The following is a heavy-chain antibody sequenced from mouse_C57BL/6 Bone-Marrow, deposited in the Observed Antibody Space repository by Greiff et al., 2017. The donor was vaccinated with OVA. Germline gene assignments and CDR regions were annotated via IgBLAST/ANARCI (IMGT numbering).Heavy chain of an antibody. CDR3: ARGGGHY. V-gene: IGHV1-19*01. Sequence: EVKLVESGPVLVKPGASVKMSCKASGYTFTDYYMNWVKQSHGKSLEWIGVINPYNGGTSYNQKFKGKATLTVDKSSSTAYMELNSLTSEDSAVYYCARGGGHYWGQGTTLTVSS. CDR1: GYTFTDYY. J-gene: IGHJ2*01. CDR2: INPYNGGT.